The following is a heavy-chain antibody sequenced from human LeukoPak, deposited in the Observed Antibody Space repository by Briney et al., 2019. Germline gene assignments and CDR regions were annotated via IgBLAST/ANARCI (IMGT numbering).Heavy chain of an antibody. V-gene: IGHV3-30-3*01. CDR2: ISYDGSNK. CDR3: ARRLDY. J-gene: IGHJ4*02. CDR1: GFTFSSYT. Sequence: GRSLRLSCVASGFTFSSYTMHWVRQAPGKGLEWVAVISYDGSNKDYADSVKGRFTISRDNSKNTLCLQMNSLRAEDTAVYYCARRLDYWGQGTLVTVSS.